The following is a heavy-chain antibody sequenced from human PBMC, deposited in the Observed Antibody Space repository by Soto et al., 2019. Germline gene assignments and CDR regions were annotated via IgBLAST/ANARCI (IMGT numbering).Heavy chain of an antibody. CDR3: ARDRGIVSTTDWFDP. CDR1: GYTFTIYG. Sequence: ASVKVSCKASGYTFTIYGISWVRQAPGQGLEWMGWIIAYNVNTNYAQKPQGRVTMTTDTSTTTAYMELRSLRSDDTAVYYCARDRGIVSTTDWFDPSGQGTLVTVSS. V-gene: IGHV1-18*01. J-gene: IGHJ5*02. D-gene: IGHD5-12*01. CDR2: IIAYNVNT.